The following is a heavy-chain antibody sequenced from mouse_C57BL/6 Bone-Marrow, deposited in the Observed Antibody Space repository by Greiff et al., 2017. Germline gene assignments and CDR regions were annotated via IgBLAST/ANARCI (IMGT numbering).Heavy chain of an antibody. Sequence: QVQLQQPGAELVKPGASVKLSCKASGYTFTSYWMHWVKQRPGQGLEWIGMIHPNNGSTNYNEKFKSKATLTVAKSSGTAYMQLSSLTSENSAVYYCARERIITTVVAPFDYWGQGTTLTVSS. CDR2: IHPNNGST. J-gene: IGHJ2*01. V-gene: IGHV1-64*01. CDR1: GYTFTSYW. CDR3: ARERIITTVVAPFDY. D-gene: IGHD1-1*01.